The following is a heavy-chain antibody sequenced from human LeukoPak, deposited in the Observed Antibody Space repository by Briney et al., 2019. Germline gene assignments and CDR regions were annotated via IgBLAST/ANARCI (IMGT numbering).Heavy chain of an antibody. CDR1: GYTFTSYG. CDR3: ARKGSGSYPY. CDR2: ISAYNGNT. J-gene: IGHJ4*02. D-gene: IGHD1-26*01. Sequence: GASVKVSCKASGYTFTSYGISWVRQAPGQGLEWMGWISAYNGNTNYAQKFQGRVTMTRDTSISTAYMELSRLRSDDTAVYYCARKGSGSYPYWGQGTLVTVSS. V-gene: IGHV1-18*01.